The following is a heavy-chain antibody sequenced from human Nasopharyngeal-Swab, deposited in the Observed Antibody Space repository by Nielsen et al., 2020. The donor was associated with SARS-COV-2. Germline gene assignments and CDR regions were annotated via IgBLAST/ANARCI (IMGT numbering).Heavy chain of an antibody. D-gene: IGHD3-10*01. J-gene: IGHJ3*02. V-gene: IGHV3-30*18. Sequence: GGSLRLSCTASGISFNNYGMHWVRHAPGQGLEWVAVISYEGSKKKYAEFVEGRFTISRDYSKNTLFLQMNSLRPEDTAMYYCAKANSLFWFGQFKNDGFDIWGRGTLVAVSS. CDR2: ISYEGSKK. CDR3: AKANSLFWFGQFKNDGFDI. CDR1: GISFNNYG.